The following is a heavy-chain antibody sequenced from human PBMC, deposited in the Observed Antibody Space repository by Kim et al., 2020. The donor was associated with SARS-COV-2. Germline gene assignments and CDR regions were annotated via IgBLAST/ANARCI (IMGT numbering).Heavy chain of an antibody. CDR3: ARDVVGALDY. D-gene: IGHD2-15*01. CDR1: GFIFSNYW. J-gene: IGHJ4*02. V-gene: IGHV3-7*03. Sequence: GGSLRLSCAASGFIFSNYWMAWVRQAPGKGLEWVANIKQDGSVKYYVDSVKGRFTISRDNAKNSVILQMNSLRAEDTALYYCARDVVGALDYWGQGTLVIVSS. CDR2: IKQDGSVK.